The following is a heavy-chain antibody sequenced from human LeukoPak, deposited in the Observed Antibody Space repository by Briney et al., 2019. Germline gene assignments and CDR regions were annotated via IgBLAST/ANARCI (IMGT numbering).Heavy chain of an antibody. CDR1: GFTFSSYG. CDR3: ARSYYYYYMDV. J-gene: IGHJ6*03. Sequence: GGSLRLSCAASGFTFSSYGMSWVRQAPGKGLEWVSAISGSGGSTYYADSVKGRFTISRDSSKNTLYLQMNSLRAEDTAVYYCARSYYYYYMDVWGKGTTVTISS. CDR2: ISGSGGST. V-gene: IGHV3-23*01.